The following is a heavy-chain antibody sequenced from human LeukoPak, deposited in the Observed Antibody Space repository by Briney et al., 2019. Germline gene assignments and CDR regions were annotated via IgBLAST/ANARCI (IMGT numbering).Heavy chain of an antibody. D-gene: IGHD2-2*01. V-gene: IGHV3-30*03. CDR2: ISYDGINK. J-gene: IGHJ4*02. Sequence: GGSLRLSCAASGFTFSSYAMHWVRQAPGKGLEWVAVISYDGINKYYADSVKGRFTISRDNSKNTLFLQMNSLRVEDAAVYYCARGYCSSTSCHKTDWGQGTLVTVSS. CDR1: GFTFSSYA. CDR3: ARGYCSSTSCHKTD.